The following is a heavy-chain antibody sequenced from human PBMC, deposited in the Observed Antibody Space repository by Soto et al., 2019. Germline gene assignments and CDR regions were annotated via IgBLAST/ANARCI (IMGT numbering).Heavy chain of an antibody. D-gene: IGHD2-21*01. V-gene: IGHV4-31*03. CDR1: GDSISSGGYY. Sequence: QVQLQESGPGLVKPSQTLSLTCTVSGDSISSGGYYWSWIRQHPGKGLEGIGYIYYSGSTYYNPSLKSRVTTSVDTSKNQLSLKLSSVTAADTAVYYCAASCVGCGGFNYYGMDVWGQGTTVTVSS. CDR2: IYYSGST. J-gene: IGHJ6*02. CDR3: AASCVGCGGFNYYGMDV.